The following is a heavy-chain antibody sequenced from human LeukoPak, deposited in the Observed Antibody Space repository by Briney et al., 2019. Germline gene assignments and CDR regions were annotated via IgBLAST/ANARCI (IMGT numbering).Heavy chain of an antibody. CDR3: ARESARCGGKLKYAFDI. J-gene: IGHJ3*02. D-gene: IGHD4-23*01. CDR1: GGSISSGDYY. CDR2: IYYSGST. Sequence: SQTLSLTCTVSGGSISSGDYYWSWIRQPPGKGLEWIGYIYYSGSTYYNPSLKSRVTISVDTSKNQFSLKLSSVTAADTAVYYCARESARCGGKLKYAFDIWGQGTMVTVSS. V-gene: IGHV4-30-4*01.